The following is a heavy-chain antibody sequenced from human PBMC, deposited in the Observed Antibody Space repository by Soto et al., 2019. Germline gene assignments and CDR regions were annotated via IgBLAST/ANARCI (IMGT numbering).Heavy chain of an antibody. CDR1: GGSISSSNW. J-gene: IGHJ4*02. D-gene: IGHD5-12*01. CDR2: IYHSGST. Sequence: PSETLSLTCAVSGGSISSSNWWSWVRHPPGKGLEWIGEIYHSGSTNYNPSLKSRVTISVDKSKNQFSLKPSSVTAADTAVYYCARSVVATIIGQYYFDYWGQGTLVTVSS. CDR3: ARSVVATIIGQYYFDY. V-gene: IGHV4-4*02.